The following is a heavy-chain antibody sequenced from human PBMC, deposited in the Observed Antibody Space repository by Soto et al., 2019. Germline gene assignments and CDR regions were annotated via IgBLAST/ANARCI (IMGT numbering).Heavy chain of an antibody. CDR3: TTGQRPIRFLEWLSRYYFDF. V-gene: IGHV1-24*01. D-gene: IGHD3-3*01. J-gene: IGHJ4*02. CDR2: FDPEDGKT. CDR1: GYTLSELS. Sequence: QVQLVQSGAEVKKPGASVKVSCTVSGYTLSELSMHWVRQAPGKGSEWMGGFDPEDGKTTYAQKFQGRVTMTDDTPTNTAYMELSGLRSEDTAVYYCTTGQRPIRFLEWLSRYYFDFWGQGTLVTVSS.